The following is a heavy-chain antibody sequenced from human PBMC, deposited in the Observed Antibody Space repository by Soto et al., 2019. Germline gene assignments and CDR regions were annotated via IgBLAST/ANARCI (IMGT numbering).Heavy chain of an antibody. CDR2: VFYRGFR. CDR3: ATSQKGYNWNYFDH. D-gene: IGHD1-20*01. CDR1: GGSISIRYCY. Sequence: SDTITITCAVSGGSISIRYCYCGWLRQSPGKGPDWIGMVFYRGFRSYNPYLESRVSGSADTSQKQFSLKVSVVCAADTAVYYCATSQKGYNWNYFDHWGQGALGTVS. V-gene: IGHV4-39*01. J-gene: IGHJ4*02.